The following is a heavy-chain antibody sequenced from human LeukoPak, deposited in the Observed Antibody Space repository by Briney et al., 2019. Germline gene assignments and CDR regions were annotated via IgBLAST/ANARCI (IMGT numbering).Heavy chain of an antibody. CDR2: IYYSGST. D-gene: IGHD6-13*01. CDR1: GGSISSSSYY. CDR3: ARPRLGGIAAAAQYYFDY. J-gene: IGHJ4*02. V-gene: IGHV4-39*07. Sequence: PSETLSLTCTVSGGSISSSSYYWGWIRQPPGKGLEWIGSIYYSGSTYYNPSLKSRVTISVDTSKNQFSLKLSSVTAADTAVYYCARPRLGGIAAAAQYYFDYWGQGTLVTVSS.